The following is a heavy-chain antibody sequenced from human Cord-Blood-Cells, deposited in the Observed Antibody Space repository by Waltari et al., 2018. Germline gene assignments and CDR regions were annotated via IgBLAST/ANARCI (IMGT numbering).Heavy chain of an antibody. CDR1: GFTFSGSA. V-gene: IGHV3-73*02. D-gene: IGHD2-2*01. Sequence: EVQLVESGGGLVQPGGSLKLSCAASGFTFSGSAMPWVRQASGKGLEWVGRIRSKANSYATAYAASVKGRFTISRDDSKNTAYLQMNSLKTEDTAVYYCTRSAAIDYWGQGTLVTVSS. J-gene: IGHJ4*02. CDR2: IRSKANSYAT. CDR3: TRSAAIDY.